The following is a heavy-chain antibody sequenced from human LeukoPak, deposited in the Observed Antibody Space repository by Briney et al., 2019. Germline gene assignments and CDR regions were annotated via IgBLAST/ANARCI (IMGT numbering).Heavy chain of an antibody. CDR2: INPNSGGT. V-gene: IGHV1-2*02. Sequence: ASVKVSCKASGYTFTVYYMHWVRQAPGQGLEWMGWINPNSGGTNYAQKFQGRVTMTRDTSISTAYMELSRLRSDDTAVYYCARSEHLWLRTYFDYWGQGTLVTVSS. CDR3: ARSEHLWLRTYFDY. D-gene: IGHD5-18*01. J-gene: IGHJ4*02. CDR1: GYTFTVYY.